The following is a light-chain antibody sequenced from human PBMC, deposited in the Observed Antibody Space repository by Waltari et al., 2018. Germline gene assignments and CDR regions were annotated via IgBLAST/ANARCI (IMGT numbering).Light chain of an antibody. V-gene: IGKV4-1*01. CDR3: QQYYSIPPT. CDR1: QSVLYSSNNKNY. CDR2: WAS. J-gene: IGKJ1*01. Sequence: DIVMTQSPDSLAVSLGERATINCKYSQSVLYSSNNKNYLAWYQQKPGQPPKLLIYWASTRESGVPDRFSGSGSGTDFTLTINSLQAEDVAVYYCQQYYSIPPTFGQGTKVEIK.